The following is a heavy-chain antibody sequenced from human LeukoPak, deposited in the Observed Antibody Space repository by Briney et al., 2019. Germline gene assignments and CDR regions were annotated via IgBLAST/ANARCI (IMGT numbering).Heavy chain of an antibody. CDR3: ARVGDNWCDP. D-gene: IGHD2-15*01. Sequence: SETLSLTRTVSGGSISSYYWSWIRQPPGKGLEWIGYIYYSGSTHYNPSLKSRVTISVDTSKNQFSLKLSSVTAADTAVYYCARVGDNWCDPWGQGTLVTVSS. J-gene: IGHJ5*02. CDR2: IYYSGST. CDR1: GGSISSYY. V-gene: IGHV4-59*01.